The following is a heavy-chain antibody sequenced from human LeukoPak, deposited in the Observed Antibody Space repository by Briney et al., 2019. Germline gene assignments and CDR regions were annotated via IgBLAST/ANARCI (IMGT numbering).Heavy chain of an antibody. CDR2: IIPIFGTA. Sequence: EASVTVSCKASGGTFSSYAISWVRQAPGQGLEWVGRIIPIFGTANYAQKFQGRVTITTDESTSTAYMELSSLRSEDTAVYYCAEGELPFYWGQGALVTVSS. V-gene: IGHV1-69*05. D-gene: IGHD1-26*01. CDR3: AEGELPFY. J-gene: IGHJ4*02. CDR1: GGTFSSYA.